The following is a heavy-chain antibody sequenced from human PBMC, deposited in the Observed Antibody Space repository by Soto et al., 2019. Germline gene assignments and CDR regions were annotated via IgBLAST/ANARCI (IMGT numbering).Heavy chain of an antibody. CDR3: AKEALTVAGNNFDP. D-gene: IGHD6-19*01. CDR1: GFTFTTYA. J-gene: IGHJ5*02. V-gene: IGHV3-23*01. Sequence: LLESGGGLVQPGGSLRLSCAASGFTFTTYAMGWVRQAPGKGLEWVSSISGSGAGTFYADSVKGRFTISRDNAKKMVYLQMNGMRADDTALYYCAKEALTVAGNNFDPWGQGTLVTVSS. CDR2: ISGSGAGT.